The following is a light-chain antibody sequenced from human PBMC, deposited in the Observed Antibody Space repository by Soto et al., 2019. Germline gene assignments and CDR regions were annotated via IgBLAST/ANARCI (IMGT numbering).Light chain of an antibody. CDR3: SSYAGSSNGV. J-gene: IGLJ3*02. V-gene: IGLV2-8*01. Sequence: QSALTQPPSASGSPGQSVTISCTGTSSDVGGYDYVSWYQQEPGKAPKVMIYEVSQRPSGVPDRYSGSKSGNTAFLTVSGLQADDEAVYYCSSYAGSSNGVFGGGTKVTVL. CDR2: EVS. CDR1: SSDVGGYDY.